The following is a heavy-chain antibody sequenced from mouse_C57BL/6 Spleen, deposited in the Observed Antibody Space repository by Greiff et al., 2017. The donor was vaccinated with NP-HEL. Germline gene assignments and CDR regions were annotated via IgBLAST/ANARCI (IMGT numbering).Heavy chain of an antibody. CDR2: IRLKSDNYAT. CDR3: TGGWDDFDY. D-gene: IGHD4-1*01. J-gene: IGHJ2*01. V-gene: IGHV6-3*01. CDR1: GFTFSNYW. Sequence: EVKLMESGGGLVQPGGSMKLSCVASGFTFSNYWMNWVRQSPEKGLEWVAQIRLKSDNYATHYAESGKGRFTISRDDSKSSVYLQMNNLRAEDTGIYYCTGGWDDFDYWGQGTTLTVSS.